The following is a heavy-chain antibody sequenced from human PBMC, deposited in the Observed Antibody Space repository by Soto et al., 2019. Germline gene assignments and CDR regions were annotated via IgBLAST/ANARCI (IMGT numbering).Heavy chain of an antibody. CDR2: IIPIFGTA. V-gene: IGHV1-69*01. D-gene: IGHD3-3*01. CDR1: GGTFSSYA. J-gene: IGHJ6*02. Sequence: QVQLVQSGAEVKKPGSSVKVSCKASGGTFSSYAISWVRQAPGQGLEWMGGIIPIFGTANHAQKFQGRVTITADESTSTAYMELSSLRSEDTAVYYCARGYYDFWSGSYYYYGMDVWGQGTTVTVSS. CDR3: ARGYYDFWSGSYYYYGMDV.